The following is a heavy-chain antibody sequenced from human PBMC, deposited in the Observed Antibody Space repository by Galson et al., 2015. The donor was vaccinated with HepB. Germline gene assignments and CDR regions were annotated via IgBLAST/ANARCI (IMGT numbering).Heavy chain of an antibody. CDR3: ARRFLNSGTHDY. J-gene: IGHJ4*02. D-gene: IGHD1-7*01. Sequence: SLRLSCAGSGFIFSGHGMTWVRQAPGKGLEWVSTISANARCTDYADTVKGRFTISRDNSRNTLYLQMSRIRVEDAAIYYCARRFLNSGTHDYWGQGTLVTVSS. CDR2: ISANARCT. V-gene: IGHV3-23*01. CDR1: GFIFSGHG.